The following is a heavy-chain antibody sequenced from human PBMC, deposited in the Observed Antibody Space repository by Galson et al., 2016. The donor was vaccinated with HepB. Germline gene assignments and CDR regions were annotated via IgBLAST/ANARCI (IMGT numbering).Heavy chain of an antibody. CDR2: INSNNGNT. V-gene: IGHV1-18*01. CDR3: ARWYSNDRSHGPNWFDP. D-gene: IGHD6-13*01. J-gene: IGHJ5*02. CDR1: GYTFDSYG. Sequence: SVKVSCKASGYTFDSYGISWVRQAPGQGLEWLGWINSNNGNTHYAQRFQGRVTMTTDTATSTAYMELRSLRSDDTALYYCARWYSNDRSHGPNWFDPWGQGTLVTVSS.